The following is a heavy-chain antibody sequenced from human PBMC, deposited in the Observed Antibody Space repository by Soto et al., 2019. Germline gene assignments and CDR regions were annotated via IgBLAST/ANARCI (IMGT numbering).Heavy chain of an antibody. J-gene: IGHJ6*02. CDR1: GFTFSSYA. CDR3: ARDGAKHDYGDYYYYGMDV. D-gene: IGHD4-17*01. CDR2: ISYDGSNK. Sequence: QVQLVESGGGVVQPGRSLRLSCAASGFTFSSYAMHWVRQAPGKGLEWVAVISYDGSNKYYADSVKGRFTISRDNSKNTLYLQMNSLRAEDTAVYYCARDGAKHDYGDYYYYGMDVWGQGTTVTVSS. V-gene: IGHV3-30-3*01.